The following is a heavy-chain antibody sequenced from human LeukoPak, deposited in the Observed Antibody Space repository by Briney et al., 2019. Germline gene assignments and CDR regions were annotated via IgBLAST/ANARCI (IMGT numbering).Heavy chain of an antibody. CDR1: GFTFSSYW. CDR2: INEDGSTT. CDR3: ARGLGSSSAGTTY. J-gene: IGHJ4*02. D-gene: IGHD6-6*01. Sequence: QPGGSLRLSCAASGFTFSSYWMYWVRQAPGKGLVWVSRINEDGSTTSYADSVKGRFTISRDNTENTVYLQMNSLRGEDTALYYCARGLGSSSAGTTYWGQGTVVTVSS. V-gene: IGHV3-74*01.